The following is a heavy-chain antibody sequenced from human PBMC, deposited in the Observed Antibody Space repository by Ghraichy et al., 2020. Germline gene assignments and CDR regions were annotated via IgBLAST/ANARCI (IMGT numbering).Heavy chain of an antibody. CDR3: ARANGRDGY. V-gene: IGHV4-34*01. CDR2: IKPTEGA. Sequence: SETLSLTCAVSGGSFSDYFWTWIRQPPGRGLEWIGEIKPTEGANYKPSLKSRVLMSADTPKRRVTLTLTSVTAADTAMYFCARANGRDGYWGQGTLVTVSS. CDR1: GGSFSDYF. D-gene: IGHD1-1*01. J-gene: IGHJ4*02.